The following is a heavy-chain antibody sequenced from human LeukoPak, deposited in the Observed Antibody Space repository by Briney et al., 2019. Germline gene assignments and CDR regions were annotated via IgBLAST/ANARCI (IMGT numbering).Heavy chain of an antibody. CDR3: ARARGSGSYYNLDY. J-gene: IGHJ4*02. CDR1: GGTFSSYA. D-gene: IGHD3-10*01. Sequence: ASVKVSCKASGGTFSSYAISWVRQAPGQGLEWMGRINPNSGGTKYAQKFQGRVTMTRDTSISTAYMEVSSLTSDDTAVYYCARARGSGSYYNLDYWGQGTLVTVSS. CDR2: INPNSGGT. V-gene: IGHV1-2*06.